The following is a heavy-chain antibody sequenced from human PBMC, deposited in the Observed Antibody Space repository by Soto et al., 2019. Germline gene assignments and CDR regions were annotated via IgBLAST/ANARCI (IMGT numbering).Heavy chain of an antibody. CDR1: GYTFTAYY. CDR2: INPNSGGT. Sequence: QVQLVQSGAEVKKPGASVKVSCKTSGYTFTAYYMHWVRQAPGQGLEWMGWINPNSGGTNYAQKFQGRVTMTRDTSISTAYVELSRLRSDDTAVDYCARDVGITHSWYFDLWGRGALVTVSS. J-gene: IGHJ2*01. V-gene: IGHV1-2*02. CDR3: ARDVGITHSWYFDL. D-gene: IGHD3-16*01.